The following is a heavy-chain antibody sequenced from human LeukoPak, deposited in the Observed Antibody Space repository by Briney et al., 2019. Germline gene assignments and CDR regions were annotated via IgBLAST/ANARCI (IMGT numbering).Heavy chain of an antibody. CDR2: ISSSSYI. Sequence: GGSLRLSCAASGFTFSSYSMNWVRQAPGKGLEWVSSISSSSYIYYADSVKGRFTISRDNAKNSLYLQMNSLRAEDTAVYYCARDPNTYYYGSGLIFDYWGQGTLVTVSS. CDR3: ARDPNTYYYGSGLIFDY. CDR1: GFTFSSYS. V-gene: IGHV3-21*01. J-gene: IGHJ4*02. D-gene: IGHD3-10*01.